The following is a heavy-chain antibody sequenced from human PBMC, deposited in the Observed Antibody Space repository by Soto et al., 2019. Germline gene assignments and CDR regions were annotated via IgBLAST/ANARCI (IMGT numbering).Heavy chain of an antibody. D-gene: IGHD2-8*02. J-gene: IGHJ4*02. CDR2: INHSGST. V-gene: IGHV4-34*01. CDR3: ARRGWGYNTGPLDF. Sequence: SETLSLTCAVYGGSFSGYYWSWIRQPPGKGLEWIGEINHSGSTNYNPSLKSRVTISVDTSKNQFSLNLNSVTAADTAVYYCARRGWGYNTGPLDFWGQGSLVTVSS. CDR1: GGSFSGYY.